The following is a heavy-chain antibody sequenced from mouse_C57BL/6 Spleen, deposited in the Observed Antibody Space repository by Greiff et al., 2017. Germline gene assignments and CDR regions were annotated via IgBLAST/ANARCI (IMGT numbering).Heavy chain of an antibody. D-gene: IGHD2-5*01. J-gene: IGHJ2*01. Sequence: QVQLKQPGAELVRPGTSVKLSCKASGYTFTSYWMHWVKQRPGQGLEWIGVIDPSDSYTNYNQKFKGKATLTVDTSSSTAYMQLSSLTSEDSAVYYCARRGLSYSNFSYYFDYWGQGTTLTVSS. V-gene: IGHV1-59*01. CDR1: GYTFTSYW. CDR2: IDPSDSYT. CDR3: ARRGLSYSNFSYYFDY.